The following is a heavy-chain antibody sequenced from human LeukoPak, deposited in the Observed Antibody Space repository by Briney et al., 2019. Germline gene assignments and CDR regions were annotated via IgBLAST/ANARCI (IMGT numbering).Heavy chain of an antibody. D-gene: IGHD6-13*01. CDR3: ASAGGYSSSWYSFDY. V-gene: IGHV3-66*01. CDR2: IYSGGST. CDR1: GFTFSSYA. Sequence: PGGSLRLSCAASGFTFSSYAMSWVRQAPGEGLEWVSVIYSGGSTYYADSVKGRFTISRDNSKNTLYLQMNSLRAEDTAVYYCASAGGYSSSWYSFDYWGQGTLVTVSS. J-gene: IGHJ4*02.